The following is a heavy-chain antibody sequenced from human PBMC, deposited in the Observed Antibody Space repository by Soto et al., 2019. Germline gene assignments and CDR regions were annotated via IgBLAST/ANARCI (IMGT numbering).Heavy chain of an antibody. CDR3: AKDVGSSGWDDAFDI. CDR1: GFTFDDYA. V-gene: IGHV3-9*01. J-gene: IGHJ3*02. D-gene: IGHD6-19*01. CDR2: ISWNSGSI. Sequence: GGSLRLSCAASGFTFDDYAMHWVRQAPGKGLEWVSGISWNSGSIGYADSVKGRFTISRDNAKNSLYLQMNSLRAEDTALYYCAKDVGSSGWDDAFDIWGQGTMVTVSS.